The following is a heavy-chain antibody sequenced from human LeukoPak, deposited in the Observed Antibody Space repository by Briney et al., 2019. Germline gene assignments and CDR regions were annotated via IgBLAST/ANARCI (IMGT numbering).Heavy chain of an antibody. Sequence: GGSLRLSCAASGFTFDDYCMHWVRQAPGKGLEWVSGISWNSGSIGYADSVKGRFTISRDNAKNSLYLQMNSLRAEDTALYYCAKDGYSSGWFLDYWGQGTLVTVSS. D-gene: IGHD6-19*01. CDR2: ISWNSGSI. J-gene: IGHJ4*02. V-gene: IGHV3-9*01. CDR3: AKDGYSSGWFLDY. CDR1: GFTFDDYC.